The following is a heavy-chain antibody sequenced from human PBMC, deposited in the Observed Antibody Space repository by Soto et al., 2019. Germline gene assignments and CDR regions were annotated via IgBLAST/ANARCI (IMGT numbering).Heavy chain of an antibody. J-gene: IGHJ4*02. CDR3: AKTFGDNWDSHYFDC. CDR2: VRNKANSYTT. V-gene: IGHV3-72*01. Sequence: EVQLVESGGGLVQPGGSLRLSCAASGFTFSDHYMDWVRQAPGKGLEWIGRVRNKANSYTTEYAASVKGRFTISRDDSKNSLYLQMNSLKTEDTAVYYCAKTFGDNWDSHYFDCWGQGTLVTVSS. CDR1: GFTFSDHY. D-gene: IGHD1-7*01.